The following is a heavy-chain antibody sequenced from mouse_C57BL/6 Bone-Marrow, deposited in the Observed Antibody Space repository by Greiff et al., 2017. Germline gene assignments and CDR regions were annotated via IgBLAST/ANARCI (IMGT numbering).Heavy chain of an antibody. CDR2: IDPEDGGT. J-gene: IGHJ3*01. D-gene: IGHD2-1*01. CDR1: GFNIKDYY. CDR3: ARRYYGNYAWFAY. V-gene: IGHV14-2*01. Sequence: EVQLQQSGPELVKPGASVKLSCTASGFNIKDYYMHWVKQSTEQSLEWIGRIDPEDGGTIYAPKFQGKATITADTSSNTAYLQLSSLTSEDTAVYYCARRYYGNYAWFAYWGQGTLVTVSA.